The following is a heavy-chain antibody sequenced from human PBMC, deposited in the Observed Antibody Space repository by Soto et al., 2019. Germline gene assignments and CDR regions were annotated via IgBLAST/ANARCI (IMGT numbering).Heavy chain of an antibody. CDR3: ARGKGTTWTDHALDI. J-gene: IGHJ3*02. Sequence: ESGGGLVQPGGSLRLSCAASGFTFSDHYMDWVRQAPGKGLKWVGRIRNRVNSYTTEYAASVKGRFTISRDDSENSLYLQMNSLKIEDTAVYYCARGKGTTWTDHALDIWGQGTMVTASS. CDR1: GFTFSDHY. D-gene: IGHD1-1*01. CDR2: IRNRVNSYTT. V-gene: IGHV3-72*01.